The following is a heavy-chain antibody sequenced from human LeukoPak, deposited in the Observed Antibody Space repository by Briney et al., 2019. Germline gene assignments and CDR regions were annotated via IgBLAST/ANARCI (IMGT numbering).Heavy chain of an antibody. Sequence: SVKVSCTASGGTFSSYAISWVRQAPGQGLEWMGGIIPIFGTANYAQKFQGRVTITADESTSTAYMELSSLRSEDTAVYYCARDDPPHLYRVRGDFYGMDVWGQGTTVTVSS. V-gene: IGHV1-69*13. CDR2: IIPIFGTA. CDR1: GGTFSSYA. J-gene: IGHJ6*02. D-gene: IGHD3-10*01. CDR3: ARDDPPHLYRVRGDFYGMDV.